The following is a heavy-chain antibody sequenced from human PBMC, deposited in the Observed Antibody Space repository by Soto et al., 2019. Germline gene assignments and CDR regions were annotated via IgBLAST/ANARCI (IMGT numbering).Heavy chain of an antibody. CDR2: ISYDGSNK. CDR3: AKDTDYYDSSGAIDY. Sequence: QVQLVESGGGVVQPGRSLRLSCAASGFTFSSYGMHWVRQAPGKGLEWVAVISYDGSNKYYADSVKGRFTISRDNSKNTLYLRMNSPRAEDTAVYYCAKDTDYYDSSGAIDYWGQGTLVTVSS. V-gene: IGHV3-30*18. J-gene: IGHJ4*02. D-gene: IGHD3-22*01. CDR1: GFTFSSYG.